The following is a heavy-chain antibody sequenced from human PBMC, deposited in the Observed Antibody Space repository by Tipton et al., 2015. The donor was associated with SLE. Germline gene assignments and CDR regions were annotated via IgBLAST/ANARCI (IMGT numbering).Heavy chain of an antibody. J-gene: IGHJ4*02. D-gene: IGHD6-13*01. V-gene: IGHV4-39*01. CDR3: ARREGSSWYRIDY. Sequence: TLSLTCTVSGGSISSSSYYWGWIRQPPGKGLEWIGSIYYSGSTYYNPSLKNRVTISVDTSKNQFSLKLSSVTAADTAVYYCARREGSSWYRIDYWGQGTLVTVSS. CDR2: IYYSGST. CDR1: GGSISSSSYY.